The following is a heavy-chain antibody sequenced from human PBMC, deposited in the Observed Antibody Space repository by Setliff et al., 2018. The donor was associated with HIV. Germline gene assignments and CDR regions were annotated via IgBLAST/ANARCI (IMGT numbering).Heavy chain of an antibody. CDR2: IIPIFGTA. Sequence: SVKVSCKASGGGVSNHVISWVRQAPGRGLEWMGGIIPIFGTADYAQKFKGRVTITADESTRAAYLELSSLISEDTAVYYCTRGPLLAGLGPYYFDHWGPGTLVTVSS. CDR3: TRGPLLAGLGPYYFDH. V-gene: IGHV1-69*13. J-gene: IGHJ4*02. D-gene: IGHD2-21*01. CDR1: GGGVSNHV.